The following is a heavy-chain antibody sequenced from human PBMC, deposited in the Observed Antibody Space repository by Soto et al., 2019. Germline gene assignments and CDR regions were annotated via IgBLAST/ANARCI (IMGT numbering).Heavy chain of an antibody. CDR1: GCAFSNCA. CDR2: IKTSGDTT. J-gene: IGHJ4*02. Sequence: GGSLRLSCAASGCAFSNCAMIWVRQAPGKGLEWVSTIKTSGDTTFYADPVKGRFTTSRDDSKNTLYLQMNSLRAEDTATYYCTKDVTGDIGADFWGQGTPVTVSS. D-gene: IGHD2-21*02. CDR3: TKDVTGDIGADF. V-gene: IGHV3-23*05.